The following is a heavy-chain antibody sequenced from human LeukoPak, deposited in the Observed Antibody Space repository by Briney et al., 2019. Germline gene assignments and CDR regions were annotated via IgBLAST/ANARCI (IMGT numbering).Heavy chain of an antibody. CDR1: GYTFTSYG. J-gene: IGHJ4*02. Sequence: GASVKLSCKASGYTFTSYGISWVRQAPGQGLEWMGWISAYNGNTNYAQKLQGRVTMTTDTSTSTAYMELRSLRSDDTAVYYCARVVLYYGSGSRYYFDYWGQGTLVTVSS. D-gene: IGHD3-10*01. CDR2: ISAYNGNT. V-gene: IGHV1-18*01. CDR3: ARVVLYYGSGSRYYFDY.